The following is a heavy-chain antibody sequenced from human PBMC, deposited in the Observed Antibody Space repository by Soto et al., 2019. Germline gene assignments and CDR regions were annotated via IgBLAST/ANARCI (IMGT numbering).Heavy chain of an antibody. CDR2: INPSGGST. CDR1: GYTFTSYY. J-gene: IGHJ4*02. Sequence: GASVKVSCKASGYTFTSYYMHWVRQAPGQGLEWMGIINPSGGSTSYAQKFQGRVTMTRYTSTSTVYMELSSLRSEDTAVFYCARDPRYYYDSSGYCDYWGQGTLVTVSS. V-gene: IGHV1-46*01. CDR3: ARDPRYYYDSSGYCDY. D-gene: IGHD3-22*01.